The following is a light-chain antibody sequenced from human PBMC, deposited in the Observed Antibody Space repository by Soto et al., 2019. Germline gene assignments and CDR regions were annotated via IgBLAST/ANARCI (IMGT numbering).Light chain of an antibody. J-gene: IGLJ3*02. Sequence: QSVLTQPPSASGTPGQRVTISCSGSSSNIGSNYVSWYQHLPGAAPKLLIYRSDQRPSGVPDRFSGSKSGTSASLAISGLRSVDEADYFCAVRDDSLSGHWVFGGGTKVTVL. CDR2: RSD. CDR3: AVRDDSLSGHWV. CDR1: SSNIGSNY. V-gene: IGLV1-47*01.